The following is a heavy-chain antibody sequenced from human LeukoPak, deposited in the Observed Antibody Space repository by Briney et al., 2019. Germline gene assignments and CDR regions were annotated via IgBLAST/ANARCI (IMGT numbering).Heavy chain of an antibody. CDR1: GGSISSYY. D-gene: IGHD3-22*01. CDR3: ARGADSSGYYSIFYFDY. J-gene: IGHJ4*02. V-gene: IGHV4-59*12. Sequence: SETLSLTCTVSGGSISSYYWSWIRQPPGKGLEWIGYIYYSGSTNYNPSLKSRVTISVDTSKNQFSLKLSSVTAADTAVYYCARGADSSGYYSIFYFDYWGQGTLVAISS. CDR2: IYYSGST.